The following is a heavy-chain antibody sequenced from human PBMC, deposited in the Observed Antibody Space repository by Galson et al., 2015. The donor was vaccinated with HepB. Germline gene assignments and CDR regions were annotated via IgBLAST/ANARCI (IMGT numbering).Heavy chain of an antibody. CDR3: ARDPYYDILTGYPQFDY. J-gene: IGHJ4*02. D-gene: IGHD3-9*01. Sequence: SVKVSCKASGYTFTSYGISWVRQAPGQGLEWMGWISAYNGNTNYAQKLQGRVTMTTDTSTSTAYMELRSLRSDDTAVYYCARDPYYDILTGYPQFDYWGQGTLVTVSS. V-gene: IGHV1-18*04. CDR2: ISAYNGNT. CDR1: GYTFTSYG.